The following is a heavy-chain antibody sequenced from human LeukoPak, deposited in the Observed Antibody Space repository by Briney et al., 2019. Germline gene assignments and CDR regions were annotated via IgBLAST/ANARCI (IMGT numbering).Heavy chain of an antibody. CDR2: IYPGDSDT. J-gene: IGHJ5*02. CDR1: GYSFTSYW. Sequence: GESLKISCKGSGYSFTSYWIGWVRQMPGKGLEWMGIIYPGDSDTRYSPSFQGQVTISADKSISTAYLQWSSLKASDTAMYYCARYSYSSSWYGNWFDPWGQGTLVTVSS. CDR3: ARYSYSSSWYGNWFDP. D-gene: IGHD6-13*01. V-gene: IGHV5-51*01.